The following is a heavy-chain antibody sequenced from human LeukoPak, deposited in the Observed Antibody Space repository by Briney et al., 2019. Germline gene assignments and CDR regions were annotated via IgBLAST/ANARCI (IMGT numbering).Heavy chain of an antibody. CDR3: ARVVYGGNLYYYYGMDV. D-gene: IGHD4-23*01. CDR2: ISVSTSTI. CDR1: GFTFSSYS. Sequence: GGSLRLSCAASGFTFSSYSMNWVRQAPGKGLEWVSYISVSTSTIYYADSVKGRFTISRDNAKNSLYVQMNSLRDEDTAVYYCARVVYGGNLYYYYGMDVWGQGTTVTVSS. V-gene: IGHV3-48*02. J-gene: IGHJ6*02.